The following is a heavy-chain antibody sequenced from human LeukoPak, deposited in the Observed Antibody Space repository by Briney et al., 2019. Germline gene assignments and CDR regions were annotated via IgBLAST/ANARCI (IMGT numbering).Heavy chain of an antibody. V-gene: IGHV4-38-2*02. J-gene: IGHJ5*02. D-gene: IGHD6-6*01. CDR1: GYSTSSGYY. CDR2: IFHSGST. Sequence: PSETLSLTCTVSGYSTSSGYYWGWIRQPPWKGLEWIGSIFHSGSTYYSPSLKSRVTISVDTSKNHFSLRLNSVTAADTAVYYCARLTPSYSSSNPWFDPWGQGTLVTVSS. CDR3: ARLTPSYSSSNPWFDP.